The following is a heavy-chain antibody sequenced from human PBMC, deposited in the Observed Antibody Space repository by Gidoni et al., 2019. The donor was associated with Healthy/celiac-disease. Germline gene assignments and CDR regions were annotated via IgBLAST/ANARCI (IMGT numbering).Heavy chain of an antibody. D-gene: IGHD1-20*01. V-gene: IGHV5-51*01. J-gene: IGHJ3*02. CDR3: ARPKWSITGTTDAFDI. CDR1: GYSFTSYW. Sequence: EVQLVQSGAEVKKPGESLKISCKGSGYSFTSYWIGWVRQMPGKGLEWMGIIYPGDSDTRYSPSFQGQVTISADKSISTAYLQWSSLKASDTAMYYCARPKWSITGTTDAFDIWGQGTMVTVSS. CDR2: IYPGDSDT.